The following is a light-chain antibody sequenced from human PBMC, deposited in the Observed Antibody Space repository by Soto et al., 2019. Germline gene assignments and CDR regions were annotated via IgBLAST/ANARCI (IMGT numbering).Light chain of an antibody. CDR3: HPYNPWLTWP. CDR1: PSVSSK. Sequence: RVLTQSPATLSVSAGERAPLSCRASPSVSSKLPWYPQRPGQAPTLLIYSASTRATGIPATFSGSGSGTEFTLTLSSLQSEDFAVYYCHPYNPWLTWPFGQGAKLDIK. V-gene: IGKV3-15*01. J-gene: IGKJ1*01. CDR2: SAS.